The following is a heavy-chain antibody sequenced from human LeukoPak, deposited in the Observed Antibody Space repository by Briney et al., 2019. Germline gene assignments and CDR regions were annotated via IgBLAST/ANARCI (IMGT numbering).Heavy chain of an antibody. CDR2: ISWDGGST. CDR3: AKGHGDSDGYYYFDS. V-gene: IGHV3-43D*03. J-gene: IGHJ4*02. D-gene: IGHD3-22*01. Sequence: GGSLRLSCAASGFSFDDYAMHWVRQAPGKGLEWVSLISWDGGSTYYADSVKGRFTISRDNSKNMLYLQMNSLRVEDTALYYCAKGHGDSDGYYYFDSWGQGTLVTVPS. CDR1: GFSFDDYA.